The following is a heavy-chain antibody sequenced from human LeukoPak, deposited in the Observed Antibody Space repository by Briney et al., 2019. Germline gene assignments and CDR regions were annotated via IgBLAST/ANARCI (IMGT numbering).Heavy chain of an antibody. CDR3: ARTMGAY. CDR2: IYYSGST. CDR1: GGSISSSNYY. Sequence: PSETLSLTCTVSGGSISSSNYYWGWIRQPPGKGLEWIGSIYYSGSTFYNPSLKSRVTISVDTSKNQFSLKLSSVTAADTAVYYCARTMGAYWGQGTLVTVSS. J-gene: IGHJ4*02. V-gene: IGHV4-39*07. D-gene: IGHD4/OR15-4a*01.